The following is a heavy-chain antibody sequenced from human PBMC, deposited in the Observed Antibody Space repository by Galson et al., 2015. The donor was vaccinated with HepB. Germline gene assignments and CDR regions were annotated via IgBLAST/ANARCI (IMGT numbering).Heavy chain of an antibody. V-gene: IGHV1-24*01. CDR3: ATAPAPGLSITGTRGWFDP. D-gene: IGHD1-7*01. CDR2: FDPEDGET. J-gene: IGHJ5*02. CDR1: GYTLTELS. Sequence: SVKVSCKVSGYTLTELSMHWARQAPGKGLEWMGGFDPEDGETIYAQKFQGRVTMTEDTSTDTAYMELSSLRSEDTAVYYCATAPAPGLSITGTRGWFDPWGQGTLVTVSS.